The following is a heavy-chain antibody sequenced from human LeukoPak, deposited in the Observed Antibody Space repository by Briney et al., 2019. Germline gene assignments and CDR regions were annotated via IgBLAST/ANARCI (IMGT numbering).Heavy chain of an antibody. D-gene: IGHD2-21*01. CDR2: IIPSSGDT. J-gene: IGHJ3*01. CDR1: GYTFNGQY. V-gene: IGHV1-2*02. Sequence: ASVKVSCKASGYTFNGQYMHWVRQAPGQGLEWMGWIIPSSGDTNYAQKFQGRVTMTRDTSTSTAYMALSRLTSDDTAVYFCARLAPSYSALDVWGQGTVVTVSS. CDR3: ARLAPSYSALDV.